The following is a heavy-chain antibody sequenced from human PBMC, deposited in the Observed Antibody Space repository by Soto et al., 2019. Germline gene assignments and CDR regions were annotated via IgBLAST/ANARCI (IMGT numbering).Heavy chain of an antibody. D-gene: IGHD4-17*01. V-gene: IGHV1-2*04. J-gene: IGHJ4*02. CDR3: ARARLDTNYGDYPDY. Sequence: VASVKVSCKASGYTFTGYYMHWVRQAPGQGLEWMGWINPNSGGTNYAQKFQGWVTMTRDTSISTAYMELSRLRSDDTAVYYCARARLDTNYGDYPDYWGQGTLVTVSS. CDR1: GYTFTGYY. CDR2: INPNSGGT.